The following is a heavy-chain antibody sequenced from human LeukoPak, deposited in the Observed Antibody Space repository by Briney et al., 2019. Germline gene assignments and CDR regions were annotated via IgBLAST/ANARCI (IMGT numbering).Heavy chain of an antibody. CDR1: GFTFSSYA. CDR3: VKAKDDSSGYSFDY. Sequence: GGSLRLSCSASGFTFSSYAMHWVRQAPGKGLEYVSAISSNGGSTYYADSVKGRFTISRDNSKNTLYLQMSSLRAEDTAVYYCVKAKDDSSGYSFDYWGQGTLVTVSS. D-gene: IGHD3-22*01. CDR2: ISSNGGST. V-gene: IGHV3-64D*06. J-gene: IGHJ4*02.